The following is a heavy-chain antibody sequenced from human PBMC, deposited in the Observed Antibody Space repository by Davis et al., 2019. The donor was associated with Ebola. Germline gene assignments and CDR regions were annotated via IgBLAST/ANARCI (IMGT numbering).Heavy chain of an antibody. D-gene: IGHD2-2*02. CDR3: ARDYTDDLYYYYYMDV. V-gene: IGHV3-23*01. Sequence: GGSLRLSCTVSGFTFSGYDMSWVRQAPGKGLEWVSLLSASGGGKYYADSVRGRFTISRDNSKNTMYLQMNSLRAEDTAVYYCARDYTDDLYYYYYMDVWGKGTTVTVSS. CDR1: GFTFSGYD. CDR2: LSASGGGK. J-gene: IGHJ6*03.